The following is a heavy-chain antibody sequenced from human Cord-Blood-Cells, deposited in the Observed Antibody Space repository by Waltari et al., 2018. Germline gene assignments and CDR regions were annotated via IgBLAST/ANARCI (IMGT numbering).Heavy chain of an antibody. J-gene: IGHJ4*02. V-gene: IGHV3-21*01. CDR1: GFTFSSYS. CDR3: ARGGPLGDY. Sequence: EVQLVESGGGLVKPGGSLRLSCAASGFTFSSYSMNWVRQAPGKGLEWVSSISSSSSYIDYADSVKGRVTISRDNAKNSLYLQMNSLRAEDTAVYYCARGGPLGDYWGQGTLVTVSS. CDR2: ISSSSSYI. D-gene: IGHD7-27*01.